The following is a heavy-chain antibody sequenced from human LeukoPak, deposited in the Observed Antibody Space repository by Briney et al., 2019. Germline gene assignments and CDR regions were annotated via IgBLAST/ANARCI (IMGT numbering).Heavy chain of an antibody. V-gene: IGHV4-59*01. CDR3: ARFRSVAVAGKGYYYYMDV. J-gene: IGHJ6*03. Sequence: SETLSLTCTVSGGSITGYYWNWVRQPPGKALECIGFIYYSGNTNYNPSLKSRVTMSVDTSKNQLSLRLSSMTAADTAVYYCARFRSVAVAGKGYYYYMDVWGQGTLVTVSS. D-gene: IGHD6-19*01. CDR2: IYYSGNT. CDR1: GGSITGYY.